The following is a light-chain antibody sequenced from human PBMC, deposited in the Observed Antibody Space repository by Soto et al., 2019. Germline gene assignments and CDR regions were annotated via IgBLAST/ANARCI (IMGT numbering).Light chain of an antibody. Sequence: DVVMTQSPLSLAATLGQPASISCRSSQSLLYRDGNTYLNWFHQGPGQSPRRLIYQVFNPESGSQESLSGCGSGTDFTLHITPLEADDVGFYFCMQANYWRSTFGLGTRVELK. CDR2: QVF. CDR1: QSLLYRDGNTY. V-gene: IGKV2-30*01. J-gene: IGKJ1*01. CDR3: MQANYWRST.